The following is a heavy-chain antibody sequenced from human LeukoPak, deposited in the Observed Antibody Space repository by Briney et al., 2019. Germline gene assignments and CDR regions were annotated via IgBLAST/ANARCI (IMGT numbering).Heavy chain of an antibody. Sequence: PSETLSLTCAVSGYSISSGYYWGWIRQPPGKGLEWIGSIYHSGSTYYNPSLKSRVTISVDTSNNQFCLKLSSVTAADTAVYYCAREHLGRYAFDIWGQGTMVTVSS. CDR1: GYSISSGYY. CDR3: AREHLGRYAFDI. V-gene: IGHV4-38-2*02. D-gene: IGHD1-26*01. CDR2: IYHSGST. J-gene: IGHJ3*02.